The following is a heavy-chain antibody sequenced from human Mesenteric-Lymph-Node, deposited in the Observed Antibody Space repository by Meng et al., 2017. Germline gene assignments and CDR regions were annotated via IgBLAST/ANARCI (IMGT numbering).Heavy chain of an antibody. J-gene: IGHJ3*02. CDR2: ISYDGSNK. Sequence: GESLKISCAASGFTFSSYAMHWVRQAPGKGLEWVAVISYDGSNKYYADSVKGRFTISRDNSKNTLYLQMNSLRAEDTAVYYCARDPSSAGSGSYRSGAFDIWGQGTMVTVSS. V-gene: IGHV3-30*04. CDR3: ARDPSSAGSGSYRSGAFDI. CDR1: GFTFSSYA. D-gene: IGHD1-26*01.